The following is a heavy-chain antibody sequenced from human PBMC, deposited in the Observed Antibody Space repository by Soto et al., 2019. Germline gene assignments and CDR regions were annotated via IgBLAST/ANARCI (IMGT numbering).Heavy chain of an antibody. V-gene: IGHV4-34*01. CDR3: ARGVYCSSTSCYGSYFDY. CDR1: GGYFSGYY. CDR2: INHSGST. Sequence: SETLSVTCAVDGGYFSGYYWSWIRKNPGKGLEWIGEINHSGSTNYNPSLKSRVTISVDTSKNQFSLKLSSVTAADTAVYYCARGVYCSSTSCYGSYFDYWGQGTLVTVSS. J-gene: IGHJ4*02. D-gene: IGHD2-2*01.